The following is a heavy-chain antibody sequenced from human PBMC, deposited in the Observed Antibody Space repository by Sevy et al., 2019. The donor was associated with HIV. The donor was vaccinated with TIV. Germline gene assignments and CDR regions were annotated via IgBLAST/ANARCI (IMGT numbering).Heavy chain of an antibody. J-gene: IGHJ4*02. V-gene: IGHV3-30*18. D-gene: IGHD6-13*01. CDR3: AKSDSSSWYYFDY. CDR2: ISYDGRNK. CDR1: GFTFSSYG. Sequence: GRSLRLSCAASGFTFSSYGMHWVRQAPGKGLEWVAVISYDGRNKYYADSVKGRFTISRDNCKNTLYLQMNSLRAEDTAVYYCAKSDSSSWYYFDYWGQGTLVTVSS.